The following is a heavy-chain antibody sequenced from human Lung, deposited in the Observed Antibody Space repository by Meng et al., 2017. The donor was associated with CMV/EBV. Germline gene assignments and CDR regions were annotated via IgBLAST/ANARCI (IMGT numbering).Heavy chain of an antibody. CDR1: GFTFSSYE. Sequence: SLKISXAASGFTFSSYEMNWVRQAPGKGLEWVSYISSSGSTIYYADSVKGRFTISRDNAKNSLYLQMNSLRAEDTAVYYCAREVLVPAAIRYYYFGMDVWGQGTTVTVSS. D-gene: IGHD2-2*01. J-gene: IGHJ6*02. CDR3: AREVLVPAAIRYYYFGMDV. V-gene: IGHV3-48*03. CDR2: ISSSGSTI.